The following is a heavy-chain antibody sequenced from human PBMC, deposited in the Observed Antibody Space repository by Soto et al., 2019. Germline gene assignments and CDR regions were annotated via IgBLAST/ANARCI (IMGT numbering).Heavy chain of an antibody. CDR3: AALSVTGGVDV. V-gene: IGHV3-48*03. D-gene: IGHD3-16*01. CDR1: GFTSTGFE. Sequence: ERLVESGGGFLQPGESLRISCAASGFTSTGFELTWVRQVPGRGLEWVAHISASGDTVYYADSVQGRFTISRDNARKSLYLQMGSVRVEDTAIYYCAALSVTGGVDVWGQGTTVTVSS. CDR2: ISASGDTV. J-gene: IGHJ6*02.